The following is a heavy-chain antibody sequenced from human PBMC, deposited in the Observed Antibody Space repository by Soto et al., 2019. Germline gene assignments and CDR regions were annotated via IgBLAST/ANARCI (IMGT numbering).Heavy chain of an antibody. CDR2: ISYDGSNK. D-gene: IGHD1-26*01. V-gene: IGHV3-30-3*01. CDR3: AKDGVGMRWELLPDFDY. J-gene: IGHJ4*02. CDR1: GFTFSSYA. Sequence: GGSLRLSCAASGFTFSSYAMHWVRQAPGKGLEWVAVISYDGSNKYYADSVKGRFTISRDNSKNTLYLQMNSLRAEDTALYYCAKDGVGMRWELLPDFDYWGQGTLVTVSS.